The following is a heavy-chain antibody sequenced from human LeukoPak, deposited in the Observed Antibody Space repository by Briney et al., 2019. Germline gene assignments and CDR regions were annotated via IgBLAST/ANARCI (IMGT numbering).Heavy chain of an antibody. CDR1: GGSISSSSYY. V-gene: IGHV4-39*01. D-gene: IGHD2-21*01. CDR3: ARHGGENFFDY. Sequence: SETLSLTCTVSGGSISSSSYYWGWIRQPPGKGLEWIGSIYYSGSTYYNPSLKSRVTISVDTSKNQFSLKPSSVTAADTAVYYCARHGGENFFDYWGQGTLVTVSS. J-gene: IGHJ4*02. CDR2: IYYSGST.